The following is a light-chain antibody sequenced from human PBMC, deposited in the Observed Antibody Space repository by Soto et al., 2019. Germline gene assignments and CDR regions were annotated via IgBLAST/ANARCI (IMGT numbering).Light chain of an antibody. CDR1: QSISTG. Sequence: HMTQSPSTLSSSVGNRVTIACRASQSISTGLAWYQQKPGKAPNLLIYDASTLESGVPSRFSGSGSGTEFTLTISSLQPDDFATYYCQHYSTVWAFGQGTKVDIK. V-gene: IGKV1-5*01. CDR3: QHYSTVWA. CDR2: DAS. J-gene: IGKJ1*01.